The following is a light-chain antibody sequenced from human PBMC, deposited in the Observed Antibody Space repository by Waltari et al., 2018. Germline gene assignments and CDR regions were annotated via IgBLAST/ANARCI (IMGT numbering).Light chain of an antibody. CDR1: QSISSY. CDR3: QQYTSFSLT. J-gene: IGKJ4*01. V-gene: IGKV1-39*01. CDR2: AAS. Sequence: DIQMTQSPSSLSASVGDRVTITCRASQSISSYLNWYQQKPGKAPKLLIYAASSLQSGVPSRFSGSGSGTDFTLTISSLQPEDFATYYCQQYTSFSLTFGGGTTVEIK.